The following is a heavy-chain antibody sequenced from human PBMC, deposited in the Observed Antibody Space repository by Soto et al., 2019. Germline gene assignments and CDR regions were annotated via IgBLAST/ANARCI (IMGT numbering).Heavy chain of an antibody. V-gene: IGHV4-39*06. J-gene: IGHJ5*02. CDR2: IYYSGST. CDR1: GGSISSRSYY. Sequence: WETLSLTCTVSGGSISSRSYYWGLIRQPPGKGLEWIGSIYYSGSTYYSPSLKSRLTITKDTSKNQVVLTMTNMDPVDTATYYCAHYQTARRANWFDPWGQGTLVTVSS. D-gene: IGHD1-26*01. CDR3: AHYQTARRANWFDP.